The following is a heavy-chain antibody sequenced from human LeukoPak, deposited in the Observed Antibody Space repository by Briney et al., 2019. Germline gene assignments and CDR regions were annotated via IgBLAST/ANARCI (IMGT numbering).Heavy chain of an antibody. J-gene: IGHJ4*02. V-gene: IGHV1-46*01. Sequence: GASVKVSCKASGYTSTSNYIHWVRQAPGQGLEWMRMIYPRDGSTSYAQKFQGRVTVTRDTSTSTVHMELSGLRSEDTAVYYCARDQEGFDYWGQGTLVTVSS. CDR1: GYTSTSNY. CDR3: ARDQEGFDY. CDR2: IYPRDGST.